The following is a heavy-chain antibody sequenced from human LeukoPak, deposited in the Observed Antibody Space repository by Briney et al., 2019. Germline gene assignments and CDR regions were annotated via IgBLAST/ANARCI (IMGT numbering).Heavy chain of an antibody. CDR1: GFTFSSYE. CDR3: ARDTRNWADY. Sequence: GGSLRLSCTASGFTFSSYEMNWVRQAPGKGLEWVSHISSSGTIIYYADSVKGRFTISRDNAKNSLYLQMSSLRDEDTGAYYCARDTRNWADYWGQGTLVTVSS. D-gene: IGHD7-27*01. V-gene: IGHV3-48*03. CDR2: ISSSGTII. J-gene: IGHJ4*02.